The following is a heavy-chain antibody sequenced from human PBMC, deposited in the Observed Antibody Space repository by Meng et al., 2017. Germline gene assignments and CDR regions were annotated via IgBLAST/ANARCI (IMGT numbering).Heavy chain of an antibody. CDR2: INPNSGGT. D-gene: IGHD3-10*01. Sequence: QVQVVQSGAEVKKPGASVKVSCKASGYTFTGYYMHWVRQASGQGLEWMGRINPNSGGTNYAQKFQGRVTMTRDTSISTAYMELSRLRSDDTAVYYCARMNYGSGSRRLDYWGQGTLVTVSS. J-gene: IGHJ4*02. CDR1: GYTFTGYY. CDR3: ARMNYGSGSRRLDY. V-gene: IGHV1-2*06.